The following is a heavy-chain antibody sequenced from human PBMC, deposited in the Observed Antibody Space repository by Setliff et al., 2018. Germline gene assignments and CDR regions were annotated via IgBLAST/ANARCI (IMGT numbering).Heavy chain of an antibody. Sequence: ASVKVSCKASGYTFTSYGISWVRQAPGQGLEWMGWISAYNGNTNYAQKLQGRVTMTTDTSTSTAYMELRGLRSDDTAVYYCARDPSLYCSSTSCSPHWFDPWGQGTLVTVSS. V-gene: IGHV1-18*01. CDR3: ARDPSLYCSSTSCSPHWFDP. CDR1: GYTFTSYG. CDR2: ISAYNGNT. J-gene: IGHJ5*02. D-gene: IGHD2-2*01.